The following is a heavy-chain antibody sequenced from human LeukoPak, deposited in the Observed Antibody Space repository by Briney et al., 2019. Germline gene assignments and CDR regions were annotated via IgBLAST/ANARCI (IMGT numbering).Heavy chain of an antibody. CDR1: GFTFSSYG. Sequence: GGSLRLSCAASGFTFSSYGMHWVRQAPGKGLEWVAFISHDGSNKDYADSVKGRFTISRDNSKNTLYLQMNSLRAEDTAVYYCARGREGYSYDDAFDIWGQGTMVTVSS. D-gene: IGHD5-18*01. V-gene: IGHV3-30*19. CDR2: ISHDGSNK. CDR3: ARGREGYSYDDAFDI. J-gene: IGHJ3*02.